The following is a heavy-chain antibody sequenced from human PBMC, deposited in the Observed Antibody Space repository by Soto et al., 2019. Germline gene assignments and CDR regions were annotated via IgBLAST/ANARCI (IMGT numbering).Heavy chain of an antibody. CDR1: GFTFSGYG. V-gene: IGHV3-33*01. Sequence: GGSLILSCAASGFTFSGYGMHWVRQAPGKGLEWVAAIWYDGSNEYYADSVKGRFTISRDNSKNTLYLQMNSLRAEDTAVYYCARERLYYDFWSGVDYWGQGTLVTVSS. CDR2: IWYDGSNE. J-gene: IGHJ4*02. D-gene: IGHD3-3*01. CDR3: ARERLYYDFWSGVDY.